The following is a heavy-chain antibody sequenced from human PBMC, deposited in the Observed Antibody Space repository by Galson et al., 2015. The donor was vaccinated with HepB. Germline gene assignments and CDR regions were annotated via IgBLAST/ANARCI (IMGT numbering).Heavy chain of an antibody. CDR1: GYTFTGYY. J-gene: IGHJ5*02. V-gene: IGHV1-2*04. D-gene: IGHD6-13*01. CDR3: ARAAAGTVPWFDP. Sequence: SVKVSCKASGYTFTGYYMHWVRQAPGQGLGWMGWINPNSGGTNYAQKFQGWVTMTRDTSISTAYMELSRLRSDDTAVYYCARAAAGTVPWFDPWGQGTLVTVSS. CDR2: INPNSGGT.